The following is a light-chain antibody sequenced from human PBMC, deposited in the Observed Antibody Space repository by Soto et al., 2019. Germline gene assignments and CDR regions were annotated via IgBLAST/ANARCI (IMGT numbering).Light chain of an antibody. V-gene: IGLV1-40*01. CDR1: SSNIGAGYD. J-gene: IGLJ1*01. Sequence: QSVLTQPPSVSGAPGQRVTISCTGSSSNIGAGYDVHWYQQLPGTAPKLLIYGNSNRPSGVPDRFSCSKSGTTASLAITGLHAEDEADDYCQSYDSSLSGYVFGTGTKLTVL. CDR3: QSYDSSLSGYV. CDR2: GNS.